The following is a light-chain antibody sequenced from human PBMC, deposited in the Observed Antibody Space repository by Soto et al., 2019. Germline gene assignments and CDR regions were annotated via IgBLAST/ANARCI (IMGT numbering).Light chain of an antibody. CDR3: KQYSGTSPWT. V-gene: IGKV1-5*03. J-gene: IGKJ1*01. Sequence: DIQMTQSPSTLSASVGDSVTITCRASQSISSWLDWYQQKPGTAHKLLIYKASNLESGVPSRFSGGGSGTKLPLPINSRQPDDSATYYCKQYSGTSPWTFGQGTRVEIK. CDR1: QSISSW. CDR2: KAS.